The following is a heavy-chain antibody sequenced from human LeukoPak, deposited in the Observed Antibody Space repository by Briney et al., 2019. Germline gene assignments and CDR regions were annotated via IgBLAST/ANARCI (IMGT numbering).Heavy chain of an antibody. D-gene: IGHD3-16*02. CDR3: VREEDGIVDDAFDI. V-gene: IGHV4-59*01. CDR2: IYYTGST. Sequence: PSETLSLTCTVSGGSISTYYWSWIRQAPGKGLEWIGYIYYTGSTISNPSLKTRVTISVDTSKNQFSLKLNSVTAADTAVYYCVREEDGIVDDAFDIWGPGTMVTVSS. J-gene: IGHJ3*02. CDR1: GGSISTYY.